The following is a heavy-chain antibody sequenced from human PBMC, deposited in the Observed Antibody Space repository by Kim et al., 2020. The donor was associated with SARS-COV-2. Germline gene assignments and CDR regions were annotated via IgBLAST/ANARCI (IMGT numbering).Heavy chain of an antibody. D-gene: IGHD6-19*01. Sequence: GGSLRLSCSASGFTFSTYPMIWVRQAPGKGLEWVSGLTGSGASTFYADSVRGRFTISRDNSKNNLFLQMNSLRAEDTAFYYCAKGSGAVAGTMVWGQGTLVTVSS. CDR2: LTGSGAST. V-gene: IGHV3-23*01. CDR1: GFTFSTYP. J-gene: IGHJ4*02. CDR3: AKGSGAVAGTMV.